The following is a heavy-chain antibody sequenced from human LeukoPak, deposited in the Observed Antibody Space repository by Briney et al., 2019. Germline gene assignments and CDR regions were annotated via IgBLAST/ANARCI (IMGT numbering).Heavy chain of an antibody. CDR2: IWYDGSNK. Sequence: GGSLTLFCAASGFIFSKYGMHWVRQAPGKGLEWVAVIWYDGSNKYYADSVKGRFTISRDNSKNTLYLQMNSLRAEDTAVYYCAKPNGCSSTSCYTDAFDIWGQGTMVTVSS. CDR3: AKPNGCSSTSCYTDAFDI. V-gene: IGHV3-30*02. J-gene: IGHJ3*02. D-gene: IGHD2-2*02. CDR1: GFIFSKYG.